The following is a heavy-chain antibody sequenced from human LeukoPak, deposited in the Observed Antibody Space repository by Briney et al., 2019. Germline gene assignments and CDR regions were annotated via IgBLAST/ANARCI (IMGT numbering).Heavy chain of an antibody. J-gene: IGHJ4*02. Sequence: GRSLRLSCAASGFNLSTYDMHRVRQVPGKGLEWVAVTWSNGNKRFYVDSVKGRFTISRDNSKNTLFLQMNSLRAEDTAVYYCAKPARSYYFEYWGQGTLVTVSS. CDR3: AKPARSYYFEY. V-gene: IGHV3-33*06. D-gene: IGHD2-15*01. CDR1: GFNLSTYD. CDR2: TWSNGNKR.